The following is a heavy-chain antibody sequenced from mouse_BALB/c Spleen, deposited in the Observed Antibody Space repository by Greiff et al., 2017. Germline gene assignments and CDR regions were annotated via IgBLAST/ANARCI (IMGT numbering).Heavy chain of an antibody. CDR1: GFNIKDTY. V-gene: IGHV14-3*02. Sequence: DVQLQESGAELVKPGASVKLSCTASGFNIKDTYMHWVKQRPEQGLEWIGRIDPANGNTKYDPKFQGKATITADTSSNTAYLQLSSLTSEDTAVYYCAGYDEDCDSDYWGQGTSVTVSS. CDR2: IDPANGNT. D-gene: IGHD2-4*01. CDR3: AGYDEDCDSDY. J-gene: IGHJ4*01.